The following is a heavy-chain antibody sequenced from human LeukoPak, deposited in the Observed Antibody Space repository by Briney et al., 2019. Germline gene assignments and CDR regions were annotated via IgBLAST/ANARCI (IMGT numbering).Heavy chain of an antibody. D-gene: IGHD2-15*01. Sequence: PSETLSLTCSVTGASIQNYYWSWIRQPAGRGLEWIGRIYSFGMTDYNPSLTSRVTMSVDTSKNQFSLTLRSVTAADTAMYYCARDRASDDSVVRLDYWGRGILVTVSS. CDR2: IYSFGMT. J-gene: IGHJ4*02. CDR3: ARDRASDDSVVRLDY. CDR1: GASIQNYY. V-gene: IGHV4-4*07.